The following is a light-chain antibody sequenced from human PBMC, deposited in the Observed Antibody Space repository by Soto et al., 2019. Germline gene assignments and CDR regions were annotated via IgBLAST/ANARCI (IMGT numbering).Light chain of an antibody. CDR1: QSLSSN. Sequence: DTVMTQSPATLSVSPGERATVSCRASQSLSSNLAWYQQKPGQAPRLLIIGASERVTGIPARFSGSGSRTEFTLSISRLQSDDFADYYWPQYNTWPWTFGQGTKLEIK. CDR3: PQYNTWPWT. CDR2: GAS. J-gene: IGKJ1*01. V-gene: IGKV3-15*01.